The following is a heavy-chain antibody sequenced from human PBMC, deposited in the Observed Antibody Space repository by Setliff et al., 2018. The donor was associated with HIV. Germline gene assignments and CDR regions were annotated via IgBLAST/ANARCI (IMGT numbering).Heavy chain of an antibody. J-gene: IGHJ6*03. CDR3: ARGGYCGGGSCYSHASSYYMDV. Sequence: GGSLRLSCAASGFTFSNAWMNWVRQAPGKGLEWVGRIKTKTDGETTDYAAPVKGRFTISRDDSKNTLYLQMNSLKTEDTAVYYCARGGYCGGGSCYSHASSYYMDVWGKGTTVTVSS. CDR2: IKTKTDGETT. V-gene: IGHV3-15*07. D-gene: IGHD2-15*01. CDR1: GFTFSNAW.